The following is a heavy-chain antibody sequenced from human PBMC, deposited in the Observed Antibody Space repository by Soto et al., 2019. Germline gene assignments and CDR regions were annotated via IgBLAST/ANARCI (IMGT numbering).Heavy chain of an antibody. V-gene: IGHV3-30*18. D-gene: IGHD5-12*01. J-gene: IGHJ4*02. CDR3: AKVDGGYENFDY. Sequence: QVQLVESGGGVVQPGRSLRLSCAASGFTFSSYGMHWVRQAPGKGLEWVAVISYDGSNKYYADSVKGRFTISRDNSKNPLYLQMNSLRAEDTAVYYCAKVDGGYENFDYWGQGTLVTVSS. CDR2: ISYDGSNK. CDR1: GFTFSSYG.